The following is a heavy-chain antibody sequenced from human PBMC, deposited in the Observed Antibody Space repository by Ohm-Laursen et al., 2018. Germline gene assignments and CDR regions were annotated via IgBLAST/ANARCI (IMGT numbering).Heavy chain of an antibody. V-gene: IGHV3-9*01. CDR1: GFTFPNYA. CDR3: AKGPYSSNWYFFDY. CDR2: ISWNSGNI. Sequence: RSLRLSCSASGFTFPNYAIHWVRQAPGKGLEWVSGISWNSGNIGYADSVKGRFTISRDNAKNSLYLQMNSLRAEDTALYYCAKGPYSSNWYFFDYWGQGTLVTVSS. D-gene: IGHD6-13*01. J-gene: IGHJ4*02.